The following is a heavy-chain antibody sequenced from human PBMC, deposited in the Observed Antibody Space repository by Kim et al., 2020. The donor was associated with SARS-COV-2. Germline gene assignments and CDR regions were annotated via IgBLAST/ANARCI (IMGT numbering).Heavy chain of an antibody. CDR3: AKDRVATILYYFDY. CDR1: GFTFSSYG. V-gene: IGHV3-30*18. J-gene: IGHJ4*02. CDR2: ISYDGSNK. Sequence: GGSLRLSCAASGFTFSSYGMHWVRQAPGKGLEWVAVISYDGSNKYYADSVKGRFTISRDNSKNTLYLQMNSLRAEDTAVDYCAKDRVATILYYFDYWGQG. D-gene: IGHD5-12*01.